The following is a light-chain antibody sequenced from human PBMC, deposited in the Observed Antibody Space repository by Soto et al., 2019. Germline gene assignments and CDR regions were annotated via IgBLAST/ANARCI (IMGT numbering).Light chain of an antibody. CDR3: SSYTSSSTYF. J-gene: IGLJ1*01. Sequence: QSVLTQPPSLSVSSGQSIAISCTGTSSDVGGYEYVSWYQQHPDKAPKIMIYDVSNRPSGVSNRFSGSKSGNTASLTISGLQAEDEADYYCSSYTSSSTYFFGTGSKVPVL. CDR1: SSDVGGYEY. CDR2: DVS. V-gene: IGLV2-14*01.